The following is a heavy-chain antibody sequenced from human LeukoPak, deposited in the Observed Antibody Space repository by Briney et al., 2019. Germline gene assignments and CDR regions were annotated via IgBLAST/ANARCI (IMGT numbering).Heavy chain of an antibody. V-gene: IGHV3-33*01. CDR2: IWYDGSNK. CDR1: GFTFSSYG. CDR3: ARVGPYCSSTSCPSDDYGMDV. D-gene: IGHD2-2*01. Sequence: GGSLRLSCAASGFTFSSYGMHWVRQAPGKGLEWVAVIWYDGSNKYYADSVKGRFTISRGNSKNTLYLQMNSLRAEDTAVYYCARVGPYCSSTSCPSDDYGMDVWGKGTTVTVSS. J-gene: IGHJ6*04.